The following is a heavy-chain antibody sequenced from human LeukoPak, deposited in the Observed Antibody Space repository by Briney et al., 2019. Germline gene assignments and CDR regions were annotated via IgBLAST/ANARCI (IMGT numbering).Heavy chain of an antibody. D-gene: IGHD4-17*01. CDR2: IKQDGSEK. CDR1: GFTFSSYW. Sequence: GGSLRLSCAASGFTFSSYWMSWVRQAPGKGLEWVANIKQDGSEKYYVDSVKGRFTISRDNAKNSLYLQMNSLRAEDTAVYYCARVRGPTVTTMYFDYWGQGTLVTVSS. J-gene: IGHJ4*02. CDR3: ARVRGPTVTTMYFDY. V-gene: IGHV3-7*01.